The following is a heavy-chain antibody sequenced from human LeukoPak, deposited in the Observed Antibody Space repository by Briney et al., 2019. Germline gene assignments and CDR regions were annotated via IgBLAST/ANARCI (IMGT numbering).Heavy chain of an antibody. CDR2: INYIGTT. D-gene: IGHD3-22*01. CDR3: TRGYYYDSSGYLHYDAGYYFDY. V-gene: IGHV4-39*07. CDR1: GAPISSSSYY. Sequence: PSKTLSLTGTVSGAPISSSSYYWGWIRQPPGKGLKWIGPINYIGTTYYHPSLKSRVTISVDTSKNQFSLKLSSVTAADTAVYYCTRGYYYDSSGYLHYDAGYYFDYWGQGTLVTVSS. J-gene: IGHJ4*02.